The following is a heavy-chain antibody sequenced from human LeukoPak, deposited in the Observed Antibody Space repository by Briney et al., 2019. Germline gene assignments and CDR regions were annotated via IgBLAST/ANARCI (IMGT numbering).Heavy chain of an antibody. CDR1: GFTFRNSW. Sequence: GGSLRLSCAASGFTFRNSWMTWVRQTPEKGLEWVANINPDGSGQEYVDSVKGRFTISRDNAKRSLYLQMNSLRAEDTAAYYCARDPYGDYFGAFDIWGQGTMVTVSS. V-gene: IGHV3-7*01. CDR3: ARDPYGDYFGAFDI. D-gene: IGHD4-17*01. CDR2: INPDGSGQ. J-gene: IGHJ3*02.